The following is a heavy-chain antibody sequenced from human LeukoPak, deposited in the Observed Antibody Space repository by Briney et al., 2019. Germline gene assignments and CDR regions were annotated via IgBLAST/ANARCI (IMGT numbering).Heavy chain of an antibody. V-gene: IGHV1-3*01. CDR3: ARSSTIAATGTGPDY. J-gene: IGHJ4*02. CDR1: GYTFSSSA. D-gene: IGHD6-13*01. CDR2: INAGNGNT. Sequence: ASVKVSCKASGYTFSSSAIHWVRQAPGQRLEWMGWINAGNGNTKYSQNFQGRVTITRDTSASTAYMELSSLTSEDTAVHYCARSSTIAATGTGPDYWGQGILVIVSS.